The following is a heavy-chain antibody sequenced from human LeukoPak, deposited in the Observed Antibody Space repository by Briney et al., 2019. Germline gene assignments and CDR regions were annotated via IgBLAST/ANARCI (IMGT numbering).Heavy chain of an antibody. J-gene: IGHJ4*02. CDR1: GFTVSTNY. V-gene: IGHV3-53*01. Sequence: PGGSLRLCCAASGFTVSTNYLSWVRQAPGKGLEWVSVIYAGGAAYYADYVKGRFTISRDTSNNTLILQMHSLGVEDTAVYYCARSTSYHFDSWGQGTLVTVSS. CDR3: ARSTSYHFDS. CDR2: IYAGGAA. D-gene: IGHD2-2*01.